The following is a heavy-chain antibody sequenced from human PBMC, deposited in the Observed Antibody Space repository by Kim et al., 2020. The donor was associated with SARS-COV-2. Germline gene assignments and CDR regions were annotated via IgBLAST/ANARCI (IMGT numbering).Heavy chain of an antibody. CDR3: ARQGYSYGTWRDYFDY. J-gene: IGHJ4*02. V-gene: IGHV5-51*01. Sequence: SFQGQVTISADKSIRTAYLQWSSLKASDTAMYYCARQGYSYGTWRDYFDYWGQGTLVTVSS. D-gene: IGHD5-18*01.